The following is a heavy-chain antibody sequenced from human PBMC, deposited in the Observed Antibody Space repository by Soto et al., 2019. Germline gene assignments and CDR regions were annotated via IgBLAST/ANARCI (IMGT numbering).Heavy chain of an antibody. CDR2: INGNSKKT. CDR3: ARVGSYNNGGPGYMGYFDY. Sequence: QIQLAQSGAEVKKPGASVKVSCKASGYNFITYGISWVRQAPGQGLEWMGGINGNSKKTNSAQKFQGRVTMTADTSTRAAYLEWKSLNCEDTPGYYCARVGSYNNGGPGYMGYFDYWGQGSLDTVSS. CDR1: GYNFITYG. J-gene: IGHJ4*02. V-gene: IGHV1-18*01. D-gene: IGHD2-8*01.